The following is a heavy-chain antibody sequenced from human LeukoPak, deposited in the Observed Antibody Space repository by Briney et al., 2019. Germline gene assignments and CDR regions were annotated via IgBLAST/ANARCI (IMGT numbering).Heavy chain of an antibody. Sequence: PSETLSLTCTVSNYSVSTNLHWSWIRQSPGRGLEWVGGVFQSGNAYYHPSPKNPGLLSFDPSHKEFSLKINPVTATDTALYYWASLRFGDYYFDFWGQGTQVTVSS. CDR1: NYSVSTNLH. J-gene: IGHJ4*02. D-gene: IGHD3-10*01. CDR2: VFQSGNA. V-gene: IGHV4-38-2*02. CDR3: ASLRFGDYYFDF.